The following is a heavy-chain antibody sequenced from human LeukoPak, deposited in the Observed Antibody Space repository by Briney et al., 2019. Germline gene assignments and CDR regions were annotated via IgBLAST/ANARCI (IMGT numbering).Heavy chain of an antibody. CDR3: AKEALLRFLEWLLPSSPST. J-gene: IGHJ6*02. D-gene: IGHD3-3*01. Sequence: HAGGSLRLSCAASGFTFSYHWMTWVRQAPGKGLEWVSAISGSGGSTYYADSVKGRFTISRDNSKNTLYLQMNSLRAEDTAVYYCAKEALLRFLEWLLPSSPSTWGQGTTVTVSS. CDR2: ISGSGGST. CDR1: GFTFSYHW. V-gene: IGHV3-23*01.